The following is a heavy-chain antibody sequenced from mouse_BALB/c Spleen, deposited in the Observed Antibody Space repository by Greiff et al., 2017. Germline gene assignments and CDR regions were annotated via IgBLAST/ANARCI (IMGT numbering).Heavy chain of an antibody. CDR1: GFTFSSYG. CDR3: ARRATVVSFYAMDY. Sequence: DVQLVESGGGLVQPGGSLKLSCAASGFTFSSYGMSWVRQTPDKRLELVATINSNGGSTYYPDSVKGRFTISRDNAKNTLYLQLSSLTSEDTAMYYCARRATVVSFYAMDYWGQGTSVTVSS. V-gene: IGHV5-6-3*01. J-gene: IGHJ4*01. CDR2: INSNGGST. D-gene: IGHD1-1*01.